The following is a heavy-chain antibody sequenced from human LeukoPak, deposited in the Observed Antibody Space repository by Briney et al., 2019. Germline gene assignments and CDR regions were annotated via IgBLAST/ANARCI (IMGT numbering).Heavy chain of an antibody. D-gene: IGHD3-10*01. CDR1: GGSISSYY. CDR3: ARASSTMIRGVMAVTFDY. Sequence: PSETLSLTCTVPGGSISSYYWSWIRQPPGKGLEGVGYIYYSGSTNYNPSLQSRVTFSFDTSKNHFSLRLSSATAADTAVYYCARASSTMIRGVMAVTFDYWGQGTLVTVSS. CDR2: IYYSGST. V-gene: IGHV4-59*01. J-gene: IGHJ4*02.